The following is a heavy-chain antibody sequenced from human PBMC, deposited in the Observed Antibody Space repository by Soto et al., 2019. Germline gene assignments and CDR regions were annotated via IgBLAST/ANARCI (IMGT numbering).Heavy chain of an antibody. D-gene: IGHD3-16*01. Sequence: PGASLKISYTGSGYSFTRYWIGWVRQMPGKGLEWMGIIYPSDSDTRYSPSFQGQVTISADKSISTAYLQWSSLKASDTAMYYCARHGENFGEIDYWGQGTLVTVSS. V-gene: IGHV5-51*01. CDR3: ARHGENFGEIDY. CDR1: GYSFTRYW. J-gene: IGHJ4*02. CDR2: IYPSDSDT.